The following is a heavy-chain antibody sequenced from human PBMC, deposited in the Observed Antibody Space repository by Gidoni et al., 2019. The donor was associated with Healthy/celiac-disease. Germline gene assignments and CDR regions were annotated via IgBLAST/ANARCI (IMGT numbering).Heavy chain of an antibody. Sequence: EVQLLESGGGLVQPGGSLRLSCAASGFTFSSYAMSWVRQAPGKGLEWFSAISGSGGSTYYADSVKGRFTISRDNSKNTLYLQMNSLRAEDTAVYYCATTLNDIVVVVAAKTFFDYWGQGTLVTVSS. CDR2: ISGSGGST. CDR1: GFTFSSYA. CDR3: ATTLNDIVVVVAAKTFFDY. J-gene: IGHJ4*02. V-gene: IGHV3-23*01. D-gene: IGHD2-15*01.